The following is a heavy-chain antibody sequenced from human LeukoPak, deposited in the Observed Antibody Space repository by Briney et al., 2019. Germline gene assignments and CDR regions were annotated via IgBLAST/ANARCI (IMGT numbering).Heavy chain of an antibody. V-gene: IGHV1-69*05. D-gene: IGHD6-13*01. J-gene: IGHJ3*02. CDR2: IIPIFGTA. CDR1: GGTFSSYA. CDR3: AGGRSSWYFDAFDI. Sequence: SVTVSCKASGGTFSSYAISWVRQAPGQGLEWMGGIIPIFGTANYAQKFQGRVTITTDESTSTAYMELSSLRSEDTAVYYCAGGRSSWYFDAFDIWGQGTMVTVSS.